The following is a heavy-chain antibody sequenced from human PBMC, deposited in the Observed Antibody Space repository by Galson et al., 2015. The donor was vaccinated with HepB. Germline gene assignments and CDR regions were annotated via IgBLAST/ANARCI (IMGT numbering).Heavy chain of an antibody. V-gene: IGHV3-53*01. CDR1: GFTVSSHY. CDR3: ARDFRVLERRGYYYYGMDV. CDR2: IYSGGST. J-gene: IGHJ6*02. Sequence: SLRLSCAASGFTVSSHYKSWVRQAPGKGLEWVSVIYSGGSTYYADSVKGRFTISRDNSKNTLYLQMNSLRAEDTAVYYCARDFRVLERRGYYYYGMDVWGQGTTVTVSS. D-gene: IGHD1-1*01.